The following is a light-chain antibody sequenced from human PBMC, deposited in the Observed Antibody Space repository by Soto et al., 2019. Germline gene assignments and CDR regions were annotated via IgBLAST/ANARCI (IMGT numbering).Light chain of an antibody. CDR1: QSISNW. Sequence: DIQMTQSPSTRPSSVGARVTITCLPSQSISNWLAWYQQKPGKAPKRLIYAASSLQSGVPSRFSGSGSGTGFTLTISSLQPEDFATYYCLQHNSYPPTFGQGTKVDIK. V-gene: IGKV1-17*01. CDR2: AAS. J-gene: IGKJ1*01. CDR3: LQHNSYPPT.